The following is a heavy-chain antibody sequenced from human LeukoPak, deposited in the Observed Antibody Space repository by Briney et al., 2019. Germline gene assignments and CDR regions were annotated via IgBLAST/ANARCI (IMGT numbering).Heavy chain of an antibody. V-gene: IGHV2-70*04. D-gene: IGHD6-13*01. CDR1: GFSLSTSQMR. J-gene: IGHJ4*02. Sequence: SGPALVKPTQPLTLTCTFSGFSLSTSQMRVSWIRQPPGKALEWLARTHWHDDKFYSTSLKTRLTISKDTSKNHVVLTMTNMDPVDTATYYCARTDPFSAAAGWYYFDSWGKGTLVTVSS. CDR2: THWHDDK. CDR3: ARTDPFSAAAGWYYFDS.